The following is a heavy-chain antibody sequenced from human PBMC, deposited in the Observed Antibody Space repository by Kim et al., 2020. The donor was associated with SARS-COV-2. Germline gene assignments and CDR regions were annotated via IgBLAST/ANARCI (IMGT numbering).Heavy chain of an antibody. Sequence: SETLSLTCTVSGGSISSGGYYWSWIRQHPGKGLEWIGYIYYSGSTYYNPSLKSRVTISVDTSKNQFSLKLSSVTAADTAVYYCAREGSSGYHWFDPWGQGTLVTVSS. CDR1: GGSISSGGYY. J-gene: IGHJ5*02. V-gene: IGHV4-31*03. CDR3: AREGSSGYHWFDP. D-gene: IGHD3-22*01. CDR2: IYYSGST.